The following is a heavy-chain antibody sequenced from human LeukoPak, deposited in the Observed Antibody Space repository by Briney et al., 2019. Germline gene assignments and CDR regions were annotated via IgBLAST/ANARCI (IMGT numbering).Heavy chain of an antibody. CDR3: ARVAAVPGWFDP. D-gene: IGHD6-19*01. CDR1: GYSISSGFY. Sequence: PSETLSLTCTVSGYSISSGFYWGWIRQPPGKGLEWIASIYHSGNTYNNPSLKSRVTISVDTSKNQFSLKLNSMTAADTAIYYCARVAAVPGWFDPWGQGTLVTVSS. CDR2: IYHSGNT. V-gene: IGHV4-38-2*02. J-gene: IGHJ5*02.